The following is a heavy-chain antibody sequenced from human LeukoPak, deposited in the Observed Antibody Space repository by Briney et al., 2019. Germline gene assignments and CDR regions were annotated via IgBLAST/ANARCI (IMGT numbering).Heavy chain of an antibody. Sequence: GSLRLSCAASGFTFSDYTMNWVRQAPGKGLEWVSSITSTSSLYYTNSVKGRFTISRDNAKNSLYLQMNTLRAEDTAVYYCVRDTRIGSSWQDFDYWGQGTLVTVSS. CDR1: GFTFSDYT. J-gene: IGHJ4*02. CDR2: ITSTSSL. CDR3: VRDTRIGSSWQDFDY. D-gene: IGHD6-13*01. V-gene: IGHV3-69-1*01.